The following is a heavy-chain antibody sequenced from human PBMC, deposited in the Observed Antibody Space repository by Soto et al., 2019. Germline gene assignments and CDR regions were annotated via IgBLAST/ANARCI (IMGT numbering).Heavy chain of an antibody. CDR2: IKEDGSEK. J-gene: IGHJ4*02. D-gene: IGHD2-21*02. CDR1: GFTFNSYY. Sequence: GGSLRLSCAASGFTFNSYYMSWVRQDPGKGLEWVANIKEDGSEKYNVDSVRGRFTISRDNAKNSLYLQMNSLRAADTAVYYCARGQTAPTNVFDYWGQGTLVTVSS. CDR3: ARGQTAPTNVFDY. V-gene: IGHV3-7*05.